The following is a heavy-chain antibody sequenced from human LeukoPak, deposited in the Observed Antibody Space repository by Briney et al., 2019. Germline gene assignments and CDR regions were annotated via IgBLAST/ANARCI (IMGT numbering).Heavy chain of an antibody. D-gene: IGHD2-2*01. V-gene: IGHV3-23*01. J-gene: IGHJ4*02. CDR2: ITGSGAFT. CDR3: AKSFRSTSLDY. CDR1: GITFIKYS. Sequence: GGSLRLSCAASGITFIKYSMTWVRQAPGKGLEWVSAITGSGAFTDYADSVKGRFTISRDNSKNTLYLQMNSLRAGDTAVYYCAKSFRSTSLDYWGQGTLVTVSS.